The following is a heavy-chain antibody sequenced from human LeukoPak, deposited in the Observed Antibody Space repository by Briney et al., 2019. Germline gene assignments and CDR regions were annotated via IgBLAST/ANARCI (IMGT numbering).Heavy chain of an antibody. CDR3: TRGYDFWSGYYPMIY. CDR2: INSDGSST. D-gene: IGHD3-3*01. CDR1: GFTFSSYW. Sequence: HPGGSLRLSCAASGFTFSSYWMHWVRQAPGKGLVWVSRINSDGSSTSYADSVKGRFTISRDNAKNTLYLQMNSLRAEDTAVYYCTRGYDFWSGYYPMIYWGQGTLVTVSS. J-gene: IGHJ4*02. V-gene: IGHV3-74*01.